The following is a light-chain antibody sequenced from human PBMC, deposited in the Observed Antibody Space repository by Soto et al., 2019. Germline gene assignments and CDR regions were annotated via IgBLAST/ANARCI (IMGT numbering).Light chain of an antibody. CDR3: QQYNSYSRT. J-gene: IGKJ2*01. Sequence: DIQMTQSPSTLSGSVGDRVTITCRASQTISSWLAWYQQKPGKAPELLIYAASTLQSGVPSRFSGSGSGTDFTLTISSLQPDDFATYYCQQYNSYSRTFGQGTKV. V-gene: IGKV1-5*01. CDR1: QTISSW. CDR2: AAS.